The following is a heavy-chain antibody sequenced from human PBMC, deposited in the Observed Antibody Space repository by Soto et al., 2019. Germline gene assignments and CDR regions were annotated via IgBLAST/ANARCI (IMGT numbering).Heavy chain of an antibody. Sequence: QVQLVESGGGVVQPGRSLRLSCAASGFTFSHYGIHLVRQAPGKGLEWLAVISYDGSNKHYADSVKGRFTVSRDNSKNPLYLQMNSLRAEDTAVYFCARYSGKYQGPIDYWGQGTLVTVSS. CDR1: GFTFSHYG. J-gene: IGHJ4*02. D-gene: IGHD1-26*01. CDR2: ISYDGSNK. CDR3: ARYSGKYQGPIDY. V-gene: IGHV3-30*03.